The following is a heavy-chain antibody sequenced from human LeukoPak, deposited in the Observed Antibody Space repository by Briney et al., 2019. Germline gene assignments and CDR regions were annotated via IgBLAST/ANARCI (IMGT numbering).Heavy chain of an antibody. CDR3: ATRGYSYGFLYYYYMDV. Sequence: ASVKVSCKVSGYTVTELSMHWVRQAPGKGLEWMGSFDPEDGETIYAQKFQGRITMTEDTSTDTAYMELSSLRSEDTAVYYCATRGYSYGFLYYYYMDVWGKGTTVTVSS. CDR2: FDPEDGET. CDR1: GYTVTELS. V-gene: IGHV1-24*01. D-gene: IGHD5-18*01. J-gene: IGHJ6*03.